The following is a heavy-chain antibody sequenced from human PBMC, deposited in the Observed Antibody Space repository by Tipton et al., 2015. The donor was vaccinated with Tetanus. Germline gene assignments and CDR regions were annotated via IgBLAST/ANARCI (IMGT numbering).Heavy chain of an antibody. V-gene: IGHV4-30-2*06. CDR1: GDSISSGGYS. CDR2: IYPRGTT. CDR3: ARSITQGPGWYYGMDV. D-gene: IGHD1-14*01. J-gene: IGHJ6*02. Sequence: TLSLTCAVSGDSISSGGYSWNWIRQSPGKGLECIGYIYPRGTTFYNPSLESRVTISLDMSKNQFSLNLTSVTAADTAVYYCARSITQGPGWYYGMDVWGQGTTVTVSS.